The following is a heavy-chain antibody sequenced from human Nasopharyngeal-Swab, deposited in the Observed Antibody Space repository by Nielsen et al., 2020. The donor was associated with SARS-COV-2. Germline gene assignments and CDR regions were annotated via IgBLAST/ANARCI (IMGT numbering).Heavy chain of an antibody. CDR3: ARGGNYYDSSGYVYYYYGMDV. D-gene: IGHD3-22*01. CDR1: GFTFSSYA. J-gene: IGHJ6*02. CDR2: ISYDGSNK. V-gene: IGHV3-30*04. Sequence: GESLKISCTASGFTFSSYAMHWVRQAPGKGLEWVAVISYDGSNKYYADSVKGRFTISRDNSKNTLYLQMNSLRAEDTAVYYCARGGNYYDSSGYVYYYYGMDVWGQGTTVTVSS.